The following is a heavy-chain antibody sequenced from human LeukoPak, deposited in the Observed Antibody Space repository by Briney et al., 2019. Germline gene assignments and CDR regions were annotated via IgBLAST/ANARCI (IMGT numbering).Heavy chain of an antibody. CDR1: GGTFSSYA. J-gene: IGHJ5*02. CDR3: ARGGYSFNWFDP. CDR2: IIPIFGTA. V-gene: IGHV1-69*13. D-gene: IGHD5-18*01. Sequence: SVKVSCKASGGTFSSYATSWVRQAPGQGLEWMGGIIPIFGTANYAQKFQGRVTITADESTSTAYMELSSLRSEDTAVYYCARGGYSFNWFDPWGQGTLVTVSS.